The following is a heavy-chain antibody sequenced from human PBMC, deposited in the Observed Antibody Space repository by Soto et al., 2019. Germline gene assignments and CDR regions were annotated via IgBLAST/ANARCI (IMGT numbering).Heavy chain of an antibody. V-gene: IGHV4-31*03. Sequence: QVQLQESGPGLVKPSQTLSLTCTVSGGSIGSASYYWSWIRQHPGKGLEWIGYINYSGSTFYIPSLKSRVTTSIDTSTNQFSLKLSSVTAADTAVYYCARAGYDRDGGGYYYFDYWGQGTLVTVSS. D-gene: IGHD3-22*01. CDR2: INYSGST. CDR3: ARAGYDRDGGGYYYFDY. CDR1: GGSIGSASYY. J-gene: IGHJ4*02.